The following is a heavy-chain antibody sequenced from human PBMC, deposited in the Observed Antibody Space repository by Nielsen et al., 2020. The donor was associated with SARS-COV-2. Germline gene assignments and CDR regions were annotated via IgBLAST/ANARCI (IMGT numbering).Heavy chain of an antibody. Sequence: SETLSLTCTVSGGSISSSSYYWGWIRQPPGKGLEWIGSIYYSGSTYYNPSLKSRVTISVDTSKNQFSLKLSSVTAADTAVYYCARPGGSYYSNYFDYWGQGTLVTVSS. D-gene: IGHD1-26*01. CDR3: ARPGGSYYSNYFDY. CDR1: GGSISSSSYY. V-gene: IGHV4-39*01. J-gene: IGHJ4*02. CDR2: IYYSGST.